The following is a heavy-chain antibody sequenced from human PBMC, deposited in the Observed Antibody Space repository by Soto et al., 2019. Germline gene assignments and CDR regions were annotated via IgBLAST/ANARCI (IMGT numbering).Heavy chain of an antibody. CDR2: IVVGSGNT. J-gene: IGHJ6*02. CDR1: GLTVTSSA. V-gene: IGHV1-58*02. D-gene: IGHD2-2*01. Sequence: ASVKVSCKASGLTVTSSAMQWVRQARGQRLEWIGWIVVGSGNTNYAQKFQERVTITRDMSTSTAYMELSSLRSEDTAVYYCAAAGYCSSTSCHANYYYYGMDVWGQGTTVTVSS. CDR3: AAAGYCSSTSCHANYYYYGMDV.